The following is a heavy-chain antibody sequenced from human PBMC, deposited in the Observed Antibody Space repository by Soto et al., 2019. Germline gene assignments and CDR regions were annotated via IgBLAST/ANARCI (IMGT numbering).Heavy chain of an antibody. CDR1: GFTFSSYA. CDR3: AKDPIVVVVAARTFDY. V-gene: IGHV3-23*01. J-gene: IGHJ4*02. CDR2: ISGSGGST. Sequence: GGSLRLSCAASGFTFSSYAMSWVRQAPGKGLEWVSAISGSGGSTYYADSVKGRFTISRDNSKNTLYLQMNSLRAEDTAVYYCAKDPIVVVVAARTFDYWGQGTLVTVSS. D-gene: IGHD2-15*01.